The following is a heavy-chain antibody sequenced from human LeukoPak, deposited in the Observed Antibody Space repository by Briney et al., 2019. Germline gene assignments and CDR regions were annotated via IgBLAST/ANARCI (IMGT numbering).Heavy chain of an antibody. CDR1: GFTFGDYG. Sequence: SHQVSSTGSGFTFGDYGMSWVRQAPGKGLEWVGFIRSKAYGGTTEYAASVKGRFTISRDDSKSIAYLQMNSLKTEDTAVYYCSNSYCGGDCYSGGYFDYWGQGT. CDR3: SNSYCGGDCYSGGYFDY. D-gene: IGHD2-21*02. V-gene: IGHV3-49*04. CDR2: IRSKAYGGTT. J-gene: IGHJ4*02.